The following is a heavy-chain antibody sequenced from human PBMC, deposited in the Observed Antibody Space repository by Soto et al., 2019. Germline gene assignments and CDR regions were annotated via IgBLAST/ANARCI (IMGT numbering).Heavy chain of an antibody. CDR2: IYYSGST. J-gene: IGHJ6*02. Sequence: SETLSLTCTVSGGSISSGGYYWSWIRQHPGKGLEWIGYIYYSGSTYYNPSLKSRVTISVDTSKNQFSLKLSSVTAADTAVYYYARVNRDYYGMDVWGQGTTVTVS. CDR3: ARVNRDYYGMDV. CDR1: GGSISSGGYY. V-gene: IGHV4-31*03. D-gene: IGHD3-22*01.